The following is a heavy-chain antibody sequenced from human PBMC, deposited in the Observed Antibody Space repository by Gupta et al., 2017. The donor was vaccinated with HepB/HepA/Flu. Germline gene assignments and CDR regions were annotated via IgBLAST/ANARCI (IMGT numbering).Heavy chain of an antibody. V-gene: IGHV4-34*01. CDR2: INHSGST. D-gene: IGHD2-2*02. CDR3: ARGHRGIVVVPAAILGDAFDI. J-gene: IGHJ3*02. Sequence: QVQLQQWGAGLLKPSETLSLTCAVYGGSFSGYYWSWIRQPPGKGLEWIGEINHSGSTNYNPSLKSRVTISVDTSKNQFSLKLSSVTAADTAVYYCARGHRGIVVVPAAILGDAFDIWGQGTMVTVSS. CDR1: GGSFSGYY.